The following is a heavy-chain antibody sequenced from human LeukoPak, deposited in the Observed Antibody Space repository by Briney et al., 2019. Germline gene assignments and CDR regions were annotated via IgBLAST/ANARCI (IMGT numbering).Heavy chain of an antibody. CDR3: ARSDHYPSNDYSAYVDY. CDR2: INTDGSST. CDR1: GFTFRTYW. V-gene: IGHV3-74*01. J-gene: IGHJ4*02. D-gene: IGHD3-22*01. Sequence: GGSLRLSCAASGFTFRTYWMHWVRQVPGRGLVWVSRINTDGSSTTYADSVKGRFTISRDNAENTLYLQMNSLRAEDTAVYYCARSDHYPSNDYSAYVDYWGQGALVTVSS.